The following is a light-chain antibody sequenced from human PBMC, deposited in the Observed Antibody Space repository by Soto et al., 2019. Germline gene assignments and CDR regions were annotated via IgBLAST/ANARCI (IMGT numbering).Light chain of an antibody. CDR1: QTVSNNY. CDR3: QQYGNLWT. V-gene: IGKV3D-20*01. Sequence: EIVLTQSPDTLSLSPGERATLSCGASQTVSNNYLAWYQQKRGLAPRLLIYETSSRATGIPDRFSGSGSGTNFTLTISRLEPEDFAVYFCQQYGNLWTFGQGTKVEIK. J-gene: IGKJ1*01. CDR2: ETS.